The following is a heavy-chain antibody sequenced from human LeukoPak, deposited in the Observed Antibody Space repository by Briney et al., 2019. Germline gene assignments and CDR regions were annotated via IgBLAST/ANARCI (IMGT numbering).Heavy chain of an antibody. V-gene: IGHV4-39*07. D-gene: IGHD3-22*01. J-gene: IGHJ4*02. CDR1: GGSISSSSYY. CDR2: IYYSGST. CDR3: ARDPTESGGYYPFDY. Sequence: SETLSLTCTVSGGSISSSSYYWGWIRQPPGKGLEWIGSIYYSGSTYYNPSLKSRVTISVDTSKNQFSLKLSSVTAADTAVYYCARDPTESGGYYPFDYWAREPWSPSPQ.